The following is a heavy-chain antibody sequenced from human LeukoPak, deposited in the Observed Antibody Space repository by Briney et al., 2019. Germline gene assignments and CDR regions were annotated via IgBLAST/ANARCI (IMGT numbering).Heavy chain of an antibody. V-gene: IGHV4-39*01. J-gene: IGHJ3*02. Sequence: SETLSLTCTVSGGSLSSSSYYWGWIRQPPGKGLEWIGSIYYSGSTYYNPSLKSRVTISVDTSKNQFSLKLSSVTAADTAVYYCATPGSGSYVRGAFDIWGQGTMVTVSS. CDR2: IYYSGST. D-gene: IGHD1-26*01. CDR3: ATPGSGSYVRGAFDI. CDR1: GGSLSSSSYY.